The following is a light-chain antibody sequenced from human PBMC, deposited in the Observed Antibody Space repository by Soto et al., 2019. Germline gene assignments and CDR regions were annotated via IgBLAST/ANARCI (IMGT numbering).Light chain of an antibody. CDR2: DAS. CDR3: QQRSNWPPFT. CDR1: QSVSSF. Sequence: EIVLTPFPATLSLSPVERATLSCRASQSVSSFLDWYQQTPGQAPRLLIYDASNRATGIPARFSGSGSGTDFTLTISRLEPEDFAVYYCQQRSNWPPFTFGQGTRLEI. V-gene: IGKV3-11*01. J-gene: IGKJ5*01.